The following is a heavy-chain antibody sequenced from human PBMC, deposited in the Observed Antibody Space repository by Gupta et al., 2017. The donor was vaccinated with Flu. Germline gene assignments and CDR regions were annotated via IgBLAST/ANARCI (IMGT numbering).Heavy chain of an antibody. CDR3: AKDCGYHYESSVWDYGRDV. CDR2: TSHDGRRK. D-gene: IGHD5-18*01. CDR1: GFTFTSYA. Sequence: QVHLVESGGGVVQPGRSLRLPCTASGFTFTSYAMHWVRQAPGRGLEWVAYTSHDGRRKLYADSVKGRFTVSRDNSENSLYLQMISLRTEDTAVYYCAKDCGYHYESSVWDYGRDVWGQGATVTVSS. V-gene: IGHV3-30*04. J-gene: IGHJ6*02.